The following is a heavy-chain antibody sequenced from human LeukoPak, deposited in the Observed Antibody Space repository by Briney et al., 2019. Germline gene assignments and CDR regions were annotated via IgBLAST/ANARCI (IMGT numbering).Heavy chain of an antibody. D-gene: IGHD1-26*01. Sequence: GGSLRLSCAASGFTFSSYGMHWVRQAPGKGLEWVAVISYDGSNKYYADSVKGRFTISRDNSKNTLYLQMNSLRAEDTAVYYCAKGPSAIVPRSYNWFDPWGQGTLVTVSS. CDR1: GFTFSSYG. CDR3: AKGPSAIVPRSYNWFDP. CDR2: ISYDGSNK. J-gene: IGHJ5*02. V-gene: IGHV3-30*18.